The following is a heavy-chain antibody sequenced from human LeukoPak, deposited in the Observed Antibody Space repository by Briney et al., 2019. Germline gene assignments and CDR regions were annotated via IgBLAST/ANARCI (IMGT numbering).Heavy chain of an antibody. CDR1: GFTFSSYS. J-gene: IGHJ4*02. D-gene: IGHD6-13*01. V-gene: IGHV3-48*04. Sequence: GGSLRLSCAASGFTFSSYSMNWVRQAPGKGLEWVSYISSASGSIYYADSVKGRFTISRDNAKNTLYLQMNSLRAEDTALYYCAKDISESSSSWYHFGDWGQGTLVTVSS. CDR3: AKDISESSSSWYHFGD. CDR2: ISSASGSI.